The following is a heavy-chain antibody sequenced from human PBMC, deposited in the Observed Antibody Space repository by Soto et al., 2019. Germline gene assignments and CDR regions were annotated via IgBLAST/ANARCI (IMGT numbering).Heavy chain of an antibody. CDR3: ARGRSRYCSSTSCYKFDY. CDR2: LYFSGST. D-gene: IGHD2-2*02. V-gene: IGHV4-30-4*01. CDR1: GGSISSDDYY. Sequence: SETLSLTCTVSGGSISSDDYYWIWIRQPPGKGLEWIGYLYFSGSTHYNPSLNSRVTISVDTSKNQFSLKLSSVTAADTAVYYCARGRSRYCSSTSCYKFDYWGQGTLVTVS. J-gene: IGHJ4*02.